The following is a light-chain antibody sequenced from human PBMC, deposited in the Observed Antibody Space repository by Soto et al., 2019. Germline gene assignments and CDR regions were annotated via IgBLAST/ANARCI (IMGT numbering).Light chain of an antibody. CDR1: QSVSSSY. CDR2: GAS. J-gene: IGKJ1*01. CDR3: QQYNTYSRT. Sequence: EIVLTQSPGTLSLSPGERAILSCRASQSVSSSYLAWYRQKPGQAPSLLIYGASSRATGIPDRFSGSGSGTDFTLTISRLEPEDFATYYCQQYNTYSRTFGQGTKV. V-gene: IGKV3-20*01.